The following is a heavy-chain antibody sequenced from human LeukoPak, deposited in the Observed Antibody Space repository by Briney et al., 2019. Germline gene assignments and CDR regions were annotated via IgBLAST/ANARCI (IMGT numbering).Heavy chain of an antibody. Sequence: SETLSLTCAVYGGSFSGYDWSWIRQPPGKGLEWIGEINHSGSTNYNPSLKSRVTISVDTSKNQFSLKLSSVTAADTAVYYCARERNANDYWGQGTLVTVSS. CDR2: INHSGST. V-gene: IGHV4-34*01. CDR1: GGSFSGYD. D-gene: IGHD1-1*01. J-gene: IGHJ4*02. CDR3: ARERNANDY.